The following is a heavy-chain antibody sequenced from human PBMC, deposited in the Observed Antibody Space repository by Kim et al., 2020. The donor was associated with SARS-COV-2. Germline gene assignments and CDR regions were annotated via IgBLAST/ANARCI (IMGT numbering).Heavy chain of an antibody. Sequence: SVKVSCKASGGTFSSYTISWVRQAPGQGLEWMGRIIPILGIANHAQKFQGRVTITADKSTSTAYMELSSLRSEDTAVYYCAGDVRHSYYYDSSGYRGFDYWGQGTLVTVSS. CDR3: AGDVRHSYYYDSSGYRGFDY. D-gene: IGHD3-22*01. CDR2: IIPILGIA. CDR1: GGTFSSYT. J-gene: IGHJ4*02. V-gene: IGHV1-69*04.